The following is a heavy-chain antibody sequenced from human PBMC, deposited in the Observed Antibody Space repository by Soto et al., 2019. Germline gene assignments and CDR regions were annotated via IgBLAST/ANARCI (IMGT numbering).Heavy chain of an antibody. CDR2: ISSSSSYI. CDR1: GFTFSSYS. V-gene: IGHV3-21*01. D-gene: IGHD4-4*01. Sequence: PGGSLRLSCAASGFTFSSYSMNWVRQAPGKGLEWVSSISSSSSYIYYADSVKGRFTISRDNAKNSLYLQMNSLRAEDTAVYYCARDSVNQDYIRHYGMDVWGQGTTVTVSS. CDR3: ARDSVNQDYIRHYGMDV. J-gene: IGHJ6*02.